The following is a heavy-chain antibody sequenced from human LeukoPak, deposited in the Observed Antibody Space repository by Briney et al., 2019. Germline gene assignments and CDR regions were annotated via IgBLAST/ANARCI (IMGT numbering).Heavy chain of an antibody. D-gene: IGHD6-19*01. Sequence: GGSLRLSCAASGFTFSSYAMSWVRQAPGKGLEWVSAISGSGGSTYYADSVKGRFTISRDNSKNTLYLQMNSLRAEDTAVYYCATHGVWYSSGWFPLDYWGQGTLVTVSS. J-gene: IGHJ4*02. CDR2: ISGSGGST. CDR3: ATHGVWYSSGWFPLDY. V-gene: IGHV3-23*01. CDR1: GFTFSSYA.